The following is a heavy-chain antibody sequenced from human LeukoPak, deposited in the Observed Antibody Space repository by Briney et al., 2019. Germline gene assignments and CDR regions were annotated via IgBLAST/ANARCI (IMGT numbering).Heavy chain of an antibody. CDR2: IYSGDNT. V-gene: IGHV3-53*01. CDR1: GFTFSSHW. CDR3: ARVVADGRGYYFDY. D-gene: IGHD6-25*01. J-gene: IGHJ4*02. Sequence: PGGSLRLSCAASGFTFSSHWMHWVRQAPGKGLEWVSDIYSGDNTYYADSVKGRFTISRDNSKNTLYLQMHSLRAEDTAVYYCARVVADGRGYYFDYWGQGTLVTVSS.